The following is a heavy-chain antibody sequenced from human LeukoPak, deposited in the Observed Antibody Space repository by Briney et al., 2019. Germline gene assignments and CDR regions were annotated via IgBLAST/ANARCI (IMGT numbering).Heavy chain of an antibody. CDR2: ISAYNGNT. J-gene: IGHJ4*02. V-gene: IGHV1-18*01. D-gene: IGHD3-16*02. CDR1: GYTFNSYG. Sequence: ASVTVSYKASGYTFNSYGISWVGQAPGQGLEGMGWISAYNGNTNYAQKLQGRVTMTTDTSTSTAYMELRSLRSDDTAVYYCAREINDYVWGSYRAFDYWGQGTLVTVSS. CDR3: AREINDYVWGSYRAFDY.